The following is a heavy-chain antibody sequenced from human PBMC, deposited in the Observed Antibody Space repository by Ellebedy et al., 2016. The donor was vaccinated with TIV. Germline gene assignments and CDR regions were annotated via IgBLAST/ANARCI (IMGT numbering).Heavy chain of an antibody. D-gene: IGHD4-17*01. CDR3: KTVTIWGGMDV. CDR1: GFTFDDYA. V-gene: IGHV3-9*01. Sequence: PGGSLRLSCAASGFTFDDYAMHWVRQAPGKGLEWVSGISWNSGSIGYADSVKGRFTISRDNAKNSLYLQMNSLRAEDTALYYCKTVTIWGGMDVWGQGTTVTVSS. J-gene: IGHJ6*02. CDR2: ISWNSGSI.